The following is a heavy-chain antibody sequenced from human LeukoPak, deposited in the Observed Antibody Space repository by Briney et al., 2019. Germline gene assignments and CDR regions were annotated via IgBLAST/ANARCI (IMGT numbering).Heavy chain of an antibody. V-gene: IGHV3-7*03. CDR2: IKEDGSEK. CDR1: GFTFSSYW. D-gene: IGHD6-19*01. CDR3: AKFVAGTFWN. Sequence: GGSLRLSCAASGFTFSSYWMRWVRQAPGKGLEWVANIKEDGSEKHYVDSVKGRFTISRDNAKNSLYLQMNSLRAEDTALYYCAKFVAGTFWNWGQGTLVTVSS. J-gene: IGHJ4*02.